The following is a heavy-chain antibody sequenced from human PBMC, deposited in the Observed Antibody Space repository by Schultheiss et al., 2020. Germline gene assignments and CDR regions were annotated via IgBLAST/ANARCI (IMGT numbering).Heavy chain of an antibody. CDR1: GFSLNKYT. Sequence: GGSLRLSCGASGFSLNKYTINWVRQAPGKGLEWVSSITSRSTYIYYADSVRGRFTISRDNANNSVFLQMNSLRAEDTAVYYCAREHYGNSGHLESWGQGTLVTV. CDR3: AREHYGNSGHLES. V-gene: IGHV3-21*01. D-gene: IGHD3-22*01. CDR2: ITSRSTYI. J-gene: IGHJ5*01.